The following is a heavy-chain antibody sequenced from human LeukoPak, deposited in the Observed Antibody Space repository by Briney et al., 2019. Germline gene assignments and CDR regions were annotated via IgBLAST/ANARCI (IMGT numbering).Heavy chain of an antibody. CDR2: MNPNSGNT. CDR3: ARGRRYSGYDAFGY. D-gene: IGHD5-12*01. Sequence: GASVKVSCKASGYTFTSYDINWVRHATGQGLEWMGWMNPNSGNTGYAQKFQGRVTMTRNTSISTTYMELSSLRFEDTAVYYCARGRRYSGYDAFGYWGQGTLVTVSS. CDR1: GYTFTSYD. V-gene: IGHV1-8*01. J-gene: IGHJ4*02.